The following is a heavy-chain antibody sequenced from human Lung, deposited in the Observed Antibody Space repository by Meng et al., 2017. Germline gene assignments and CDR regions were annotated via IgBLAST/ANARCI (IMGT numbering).Heavy chain of an antibody. CDR1: GGSFSYYY. Sequence: VQLQRWCAGPLKPSETLSLTCVCSGGSFSYYYWSWIRHPPGKGLEWIGEINHSGSTNYNPSLESRATISVDTSQNNLSLKLSSVTAADSAVYYCARGPTTMAHDFDYWGQGTLVTVSS. CDR2: INHSGST. J-gene: IGHJ4*02. V-gene: IGHV4-34*01. D-gene: IGHD4-11*01. CDR3: ARGPTTMAHDFDY.